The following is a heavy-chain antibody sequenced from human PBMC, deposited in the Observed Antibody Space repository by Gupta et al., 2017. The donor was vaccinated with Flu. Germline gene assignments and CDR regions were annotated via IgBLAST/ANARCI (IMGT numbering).Heavy chain of an antibody. V-gene: IGHV1-46*01. J-gene: IGHJ4*02. CDR1: GYTFTAYY. D-gene: IGHD6-6*01. CDR3: ARDDSSSSQAQYYFDH. Sequence: QVQLVQSGAEVRKPGASVKVSCKASGYTFTAYYMHWVRQAPGQGLEWMGIISPSGDTTIYAQKFQGRVTMTRDTSTSTVYMELSSLTSADTAVYYCARDDSSSSQAQYYFDHWGQGTLVTVSA. CDR2: ISPSGDTT.